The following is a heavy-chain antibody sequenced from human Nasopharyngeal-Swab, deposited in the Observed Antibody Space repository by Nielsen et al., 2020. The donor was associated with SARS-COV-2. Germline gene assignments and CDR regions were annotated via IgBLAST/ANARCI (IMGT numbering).Heavy chain of an antibody. J-gene: IGHJ2*01. CDR3: ARGVGGYFDL. CDR2: MNPHIGNT. V-gene: IGHV1-8*01. D-gene: IGHD1-26*01. CDR1: GYTFTSHD. Sequence: ASVKVSCKASGYTFTSHDINWVRQATGQGLEWMGWMNPHIGNTGYAQKFRGRVTMARNTSISTAYMELNSLRSEDTAVYYCARGVGGYFDLWGRGTLVTVSS.